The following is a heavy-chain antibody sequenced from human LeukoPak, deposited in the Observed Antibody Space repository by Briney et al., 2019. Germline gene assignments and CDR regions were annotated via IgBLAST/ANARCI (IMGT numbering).Heavy chain of an antibody. CDR3: ASTYYYDSSGYLRRYYYYYMDV. CDR1: GYTFSNYG. V-gene: IGHV1-18*01. J-gene: IGHJ6*03. D-gene: IGHD3-22*01. CDR2: ISGYNGNT. Sequence: ASVKVSCKASGYTFSNYGITWVRQAPRQGLEWMGWISGYNGNTSYAQKFQGRVTMTIDTSTTTVYMELRSLRSEDTAVYYCASTYYYDSSGYLRRYYYYYMDVWGKGTTVTISS.